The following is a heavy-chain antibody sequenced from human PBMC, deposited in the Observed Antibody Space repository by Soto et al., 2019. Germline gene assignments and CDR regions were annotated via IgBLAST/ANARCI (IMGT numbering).Heavy chain of an antibody. J-gene: IGHJ4*02. CDR2: IYPGDSDT. V-gene: IGHV5-51*01. CDR3: ARHLQDFWSGYMVDY. Sequence: XESLKISCKGSGCSVTSYWIGWVRQMPGKGLEWMGIIYPGDSDTRYSPSFQGQVTISADKSISTAYLQWSSLKASDTAMYYCARHLQDFWSGYMVDYWGQGTLVTVSS. D-gene: IGHD3-3*01. CDR1: GCSVTSYW.